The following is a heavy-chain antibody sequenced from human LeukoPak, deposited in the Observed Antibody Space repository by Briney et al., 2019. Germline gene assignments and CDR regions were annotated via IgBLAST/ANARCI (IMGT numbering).Heavy chain of an antibody. J-gene: IGHJ4*02. CDR1: GYTFTDYY. V-gene: IGHV1-2*02. CDR3: ARSRIVVLPTATRGRYFDY. Sequence: ASVKVSCKASGYTFTDYYMHWVRQAPGQELEWMGWINPNTGGAKYAQKFQGRVTMTRDTSITTASMELSRLRSDDTDVYYCARSRIVVLPTATRGRYFDYWGQGTLVTVSS. D-gene: IGHD2-2*01. CDR2: INPNTGGA.